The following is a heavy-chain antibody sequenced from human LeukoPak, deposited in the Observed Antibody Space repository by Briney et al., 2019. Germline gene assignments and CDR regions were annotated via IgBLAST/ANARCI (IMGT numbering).Heavy chain of an antibody. D-gene: IGHD2-8*01. CDR1: GGTFSSYA. V-gene: IGHV1-69*05. CDR2: IIPIFGTS. CDR3: ARSSDIVLMVYAIEYYFDY. J-gene: IGHJ4*02. Sequence: SVKVSCKASGGTFSSYAISWVRQAPGQGLEWMGGIIPIFGTSNYAQKFQARVTITTDESTSTAYMELSRLRSEDTAVYYCARSSDIVLMVYAIEYYFDYWGQGTLVTVSS.